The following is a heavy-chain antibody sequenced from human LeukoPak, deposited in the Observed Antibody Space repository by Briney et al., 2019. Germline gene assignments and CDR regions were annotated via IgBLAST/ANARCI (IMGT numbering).Heavy chain of an antibody. CDR1: GYSTSSGYY. CDR3: ARVSGLGYYGSGSYFDY. V-gene: IGHV4-38-2*02. D-gene: IGHD3-10*01. Sequence: KTSETLSLTCTVSGYSTSSGYYWGWIRQPPGKGLEWIGSIYHSGRTFYNPSLKSRVTISVDTSKNQFSLKLTSVTAADTAVYYCARVSGLGYYGSGSYFDYWGQGTLVTVSS. J-gene: IGHJ4*02. CDR2: IYHSGRT.